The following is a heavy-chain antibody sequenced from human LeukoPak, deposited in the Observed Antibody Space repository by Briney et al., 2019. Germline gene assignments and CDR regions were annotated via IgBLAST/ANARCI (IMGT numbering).Heavy chain of an antibody. CDR1: RDSSSLYY. D-gene: IGHD4/OR15-4a*01. Sequence: SETVSLTCAFYRDSSSLYYWSWIRHPPGKGQDWIVEINLSGSTSYNPSLKSRVTISVDASKIQFSLKLSSLTAADTAVYYCARGGAGAAAWGQGTLVTVSS. CDR2: INLSGST. V-gene: IGHV4-34*01. J-gene: IGHJ5*02. CDR3: ARGGAGAAA.